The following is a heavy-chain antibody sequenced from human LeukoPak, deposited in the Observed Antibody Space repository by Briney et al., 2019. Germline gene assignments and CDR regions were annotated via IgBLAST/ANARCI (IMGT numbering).Heavy chain of an antibody. Sequence: SETLSLTCTVSGGSISSSSFYWGWLRQPPGKGLEWIGSIYYSGSTYYNPSLKGRATISVDTSKNQFSLKLSSVTAADTAVYYCARSSFSWKYFFGYWGQGTLVTVSS. CDR2: IYYSGST. CDR3: ARSSFSWKYFFGY. CDR1: GGSISSSSFY. V-gene: IGHV4-39*07. J-gene: IGHJ4*02. D-gene: IGHD1-1*01.